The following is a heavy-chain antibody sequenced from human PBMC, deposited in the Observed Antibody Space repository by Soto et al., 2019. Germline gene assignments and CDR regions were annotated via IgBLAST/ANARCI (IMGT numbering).Heavy chain of an antibody. D-gene: IGHD3-3*01. V-gene: IGHV4-31*03. CDR2: IYYSGST. CDR1: GGSISSGGYY. J-gene: IGHJ3*02. Sequence: TLSLTCTVSGGSISSGGYYWSWIRQHPGKVLEWIGYIYYSGSTYYNPSLKSRVTISVDTSKNQFSLKLSSVTAADTAVYYCARFPSHAGDYYDFRSGSPGPALAFDICGHGTMVTVS. CDR3: ARFPSHAGDYYDFRSGSPGPALAFDI.